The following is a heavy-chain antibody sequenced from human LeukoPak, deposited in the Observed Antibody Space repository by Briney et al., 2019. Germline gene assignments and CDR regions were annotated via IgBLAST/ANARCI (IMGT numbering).Heavy chain of an antibody. J-gene: IGHJ4*02. CDR1: GYTFTSYG. Sequence: ASVKVSCKASGYTFTSYGISWVRQAPGQGLEWMGWISAYNGYTKYPHKLQGRVTMTTDTSTSTAFMELRSLRSDDTAMYYCARDPNIVEVPAAMINHYWGQGTLVTVSS. CDR3: ARDPNIVEVPAAMINHY. D-gene: IGHD2-2*01. V-gene: IGHV1-18*01. CDR2: ISAYNGYT.